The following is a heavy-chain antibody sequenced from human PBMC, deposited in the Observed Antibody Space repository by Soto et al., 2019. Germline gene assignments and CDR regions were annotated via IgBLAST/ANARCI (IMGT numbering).Heavy chain of an antibody. CDR3: ARLGRLFGVVIHIFDY. J-gene: IGHJ4*02. V-gene: IGHV1-18*01. D-gene: IGHD3-3*01. CDR2: ISAYNGNT. CDR1: GYTFTSYG. Sequence: GASVKVSCKASGYTFTSYGISWVRQAPGHGLEWMGWISAYNGNTNYAQKLQGRVTMTTDTSTSTAYMELRSLRSDDTAVYYCARLGRLFGVVIHIFDYWGQGTLVTVSS.